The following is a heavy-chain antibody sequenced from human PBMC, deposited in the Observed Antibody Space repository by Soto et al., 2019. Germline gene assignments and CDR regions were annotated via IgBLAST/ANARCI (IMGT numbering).Heavy chain of an antibody. J-gene: IGHJ6*02. CDR3: GRGFIAAAGINYYNYGMDV. D-gene: IGHD6-13*01. CDR2: IIPIFGTA. V-gene: IGHV1-69*01. CDR1: GGTFINYA. Sequence: QVQLVQSGAEVKKPGSSVKVSCKASGGTFINYAISWVRQAPGQGLEWMGGIIPIFGTANYAQKFQGRVTITADESTSTAYMELSSLRYEDTAMYYCGRGFIAAAGINYYNYGMDVWGQGTTVTVSS.